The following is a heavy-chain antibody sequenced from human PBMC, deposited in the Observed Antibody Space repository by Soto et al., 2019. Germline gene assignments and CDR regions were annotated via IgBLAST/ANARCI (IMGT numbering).Heavy chain of an antibody. V-gene: IGHV6-1*01. Sequence: SQTLSLTCVISGDSVSSNSAAWNWIRQSPSRGLEWLGRTYYRSKWYNDYAVSVKSRITTNPDTSKNQFSLQLNSVTPEDTAVYYCARDVGAYSSGWSGRYYYYGMDVWGQGTTVTVSS. CDR3: ARDVGAYSSGWSGRYYYYGMDV. J-gene: IGHJ6*02. CDR1: GDSVSSNSAA. D-gene: IGHD6-19*01. CDR2: TYYRSKWYN.